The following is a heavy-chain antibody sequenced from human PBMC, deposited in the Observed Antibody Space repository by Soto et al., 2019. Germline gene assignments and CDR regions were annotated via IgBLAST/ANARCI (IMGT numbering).Heavy chain of an antibody. V-gene: IGHV3-15*07. CDR2: IKRKSDGGAT. Sequence: EVQLVESGGGLVKPGGSLRLSCAASGFTFTNAWMNWVRQAPGKGLEWVGRIKRKSDGGATGYAATVKGRFTISRDDSTNTLYLEMNSLKTEDTAVYYCTTSVLLTGLDCWGQGTLVTVSS. J-gene: IGHJ4*02. CDR3: TTSVLLTGLDC. CDR1: GFTFTNAW. D-gene: IGHD2-21*02.